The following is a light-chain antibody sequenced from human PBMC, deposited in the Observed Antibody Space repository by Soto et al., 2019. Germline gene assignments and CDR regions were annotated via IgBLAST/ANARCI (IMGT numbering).Light chain of an antibody. J-gene: IGKJ3*01. CDR2: KAS. V-gene: IGKV1-5*03. CDR1: QNIRSW. CDR3: QQYDRYSLS. Sequence: DIQMTQSPSTLSASVGDRVSITCRASQNIRSWLAWYQHKPGKAPKRLIDKASTLDSGVPSRFSGSGSGTDFTLTISSLPPDDFATYYCQQYDRYSLSFGPGTKVEIK.